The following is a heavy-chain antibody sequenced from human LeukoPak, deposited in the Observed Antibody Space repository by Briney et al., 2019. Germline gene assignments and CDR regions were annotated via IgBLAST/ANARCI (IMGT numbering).Heavy chain of an antibody. Sequence: GGSLRLSCAASGFTFTTYWMTWVRQAPGKGLEWVANIKQDGSEKHYVDSVKGRFTISRDNAKNSLYLQMNSLRAEDTAVYYCARALDSSSSRYQAFEEWGQGTLVTVSS. CDR3: ARALDSSSSRYQAFEE. D-gene: IGHD2-2*01. J-gene: IGHJ4*02. V-gene: IGHV3-7*01. CDR1: GFTFTTYW. CDR2: IKQDGSEK.